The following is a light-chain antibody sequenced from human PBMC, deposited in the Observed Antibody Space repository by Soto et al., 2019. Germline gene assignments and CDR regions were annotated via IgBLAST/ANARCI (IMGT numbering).Light chain of an antibody. Sequence: QSVLTQPASVSGSPGQSITISCTGTSSDVGGYNYVSWYQHHPGKAPKLMIYDVSNRPSGVPNRFSGSKSGNTASLTISGLQAEDEADYYCSSYTSSSSLGVFGTGTKVTVL. V-gene: IGLV2-14*03. CDR3: SSYTSSSSLGV. CDR1: SSDVGGYNY. CDR2: DVS. J-gene: IGLJ1*01.